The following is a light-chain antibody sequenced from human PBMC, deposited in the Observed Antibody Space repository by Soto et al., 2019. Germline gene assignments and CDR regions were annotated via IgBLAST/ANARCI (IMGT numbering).Light chain of an antibody. J-gene: IGLJ7*01. V-gene: IGLV1-40*01. CDR3: QSYDSSLRAV. Sequence: QSVLTQPPSVSGAPGQRVTISCTGSSSNIGAGYDVHWYQQLPGTAPKLLIYGNSNRPSGVPDRFSGSKSGTSASLAITGLQAEDEAAYYCQSYDSSLRAVFGGGTQLTVL. CDR2: GNS. CDR1: SSNIGAGYD.